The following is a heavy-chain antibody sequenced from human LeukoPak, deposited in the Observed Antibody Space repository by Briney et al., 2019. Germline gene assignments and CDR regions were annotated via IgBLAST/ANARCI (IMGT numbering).Heavy chain of an antibody. CDR3: ARDRRTWDYSSSSYSDY. Sequence: GGSLRLSCTASGFTFSSYAMSWVRQAPGKGLEWVANIKQDGSEKYYVDSVKGRFTISRDNAKNSLYLQMNSLRAEDTAVYYCARDRRTWDYSSSSYSDYWGQGTLVTVSS. D-gene: IGHD6-6*01. CDR2: IKQDGSEK. V-gene: IGHV3-7*01. CDR1: GFTFSSYA. J-gene: IGHJ4*02.